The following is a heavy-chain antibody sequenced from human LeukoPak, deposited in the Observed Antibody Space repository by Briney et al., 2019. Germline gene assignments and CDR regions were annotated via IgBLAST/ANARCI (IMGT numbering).Heavy chain of an antibody. Sequence: PSETLSLTCTDSGGSISSYYWSWIRQPPGKGLEWIGYIYTSGSTNYNPSLKSRVTISVDTSKNQFSLKLSSVTAADTAVYYCARLGNTIFGVVTRYWFDPWGQGTLVTVSS. CDR2: IYTSGST. J-gene: IGHJ5*02. CDR1: GGSISSYY. CDR3: ARLGNTIFGVVTRYWFDP. D-gene: IGHD3-3*01. V-gene: IGHV4-4*09.